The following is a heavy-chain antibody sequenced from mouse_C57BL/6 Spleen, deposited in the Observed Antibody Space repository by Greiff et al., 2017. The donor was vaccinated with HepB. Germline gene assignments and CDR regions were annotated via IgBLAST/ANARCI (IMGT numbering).Heavy chain of an antibody. CDR1: GFNIKDYY. CDR3: ARVGLYYGSSYVGY. Sequence: VQLKQSGAELVKPGASVKLSCTASGFNIKDYYMHWVKQRTEQGLEWIGRIDPEDGETKYVPKFQGKATIAADTSSNTAYLQLSSLTSEDTAVYYCARVGLYYGSSYVGYWGQGTTLTVSS. D-gene: IGHD1-1*01. J-gene: IGHJ2*01. V-gene: IGHV14-2*01. CDR2: IDPEDGET.